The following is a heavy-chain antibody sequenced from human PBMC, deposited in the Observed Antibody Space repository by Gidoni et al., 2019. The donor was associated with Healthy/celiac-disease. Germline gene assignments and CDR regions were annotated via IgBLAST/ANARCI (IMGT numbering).Heavy chain of an antibody. CDR2: IIPIFGTA. CDR3: ARGGGIAVAGPHYYMDV. Sequence: QVQLVQSGAEVKKPGSSVKVSCKASGGTFSSYAISWVRQAPGQGLEWMGGIIPIFGTANYAQKFQGRVTITADESTSTAYMELSSLRSEDTAVYYCARGGGIAVAGPHYYMDVWGKGTTVTVSS. CDR1: GGTFSSYA. J-gene: IGHJ6*03. V-gene: IGHV1-69*01. D-gene: IGHD6-19*01.